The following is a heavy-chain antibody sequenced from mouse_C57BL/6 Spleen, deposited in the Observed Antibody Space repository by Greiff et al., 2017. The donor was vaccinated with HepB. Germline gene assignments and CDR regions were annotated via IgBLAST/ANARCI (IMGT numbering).Heavy chain of an antibody. CDR1: GYSFTSYY. CDR3: AVLYYYGSSWYFDY. D-gene: IGHD1-1*01. V-gene: IGHV1-66*01. J-gene: IGHJ2*01. Sequence: VQLQQSGPELVKPGASVKISCKASGYSFTSYYIHWVKQRPGQGLEWIGWIYPGSGNTKYNEKFKGKATLTEDTSSSTAYMQLSSLTSEDSAVYYCAVLYYYGSSWYFDYWGQGTTLTVSS. CDR2: IYPGSGNT.